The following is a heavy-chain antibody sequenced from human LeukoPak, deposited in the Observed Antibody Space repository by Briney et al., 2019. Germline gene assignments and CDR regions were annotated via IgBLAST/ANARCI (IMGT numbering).Heavy chain of an antibody. D-gene: IGHD3-10*01. J-gene: IGHJ3*02. CDR3: ARGYYGSGSYNALDI. V-gene: IGHV3-20*01. CDR2: IDWNGGST. Sequence: GGSLRLSCAASGFTFDDYGMSWVRQAPGKGLEWVSGIDWNGGSTGYADSVKGRSTISRDNAKNSLYLQMNSLRAEDTALYHCARGYYGSGSYNALDIWGQGTMVTVSS. CDR1: GFTFDDYG.